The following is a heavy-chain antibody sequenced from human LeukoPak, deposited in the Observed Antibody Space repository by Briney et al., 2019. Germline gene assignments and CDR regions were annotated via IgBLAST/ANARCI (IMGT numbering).Heavy chain of an antibody. CDR3: ARAGYCSSTSCNYYYYYMDV. V-gene: IGHV3-48*03. D-gene: IGHD2-2*01. CDR1: GFTFSSYE. Sequence: AGGSLRLSCAASGFTFSSYEMNWVRQAPGKGLEWGSYISSSGSTIYYADSVKGRFTISRDNAKNSLYLQMNSLGAEDTAVYYCARAGYCSSTSCNYYYYYMDVWGKGTTVTVSS. J-gene: IGHJ6*03. CDR2: ISSSGSTI.